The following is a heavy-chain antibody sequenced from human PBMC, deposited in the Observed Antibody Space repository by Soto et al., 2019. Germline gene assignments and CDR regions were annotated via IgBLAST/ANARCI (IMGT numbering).Heavy chain of an antibody. J-gene: IGHJ4*02. V-gene: IGHV4-31*03. CDR3: ARWTCTNGVCYFDY. Sequence: PSETMSVTSTVAGGYISSGDSYWSWIQKHPGKGLEWIGYIYYSGSTNYHPSLKSRVTISVDTSKNQFSLKLSSVTAADTAVYYCARWTCTNGVCYFDYWGQGTLVTVSS. CDR1: GGYISSGDSY. D-gene: IGHD2-8*01. CDR2: IYYSGST.